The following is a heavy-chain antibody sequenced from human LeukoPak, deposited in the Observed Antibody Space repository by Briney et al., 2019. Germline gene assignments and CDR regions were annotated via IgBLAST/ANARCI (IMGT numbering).Heavy chain of an antibody. CDR3: ARTIGRTFSGPFDY. V-gene: IGHV3-30*04. CDR1: GFTLSSYA. CDR2: ISYDGSNK. J-gene: IGHJ4*02. Sequence: GGSLRLSCAASGFTLSSYAMDWVRQAPGKGLERVAVISYDGSNKYYADSVKGRFSISRDNSKNTLYLQMNSLRAEDTAVHYCARTIGRTFSGPFDYWGQGTLVTVSS. D-gene: IGHD6-25*01.